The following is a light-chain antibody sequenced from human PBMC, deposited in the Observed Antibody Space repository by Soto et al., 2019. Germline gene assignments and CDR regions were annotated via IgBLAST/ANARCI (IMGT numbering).Light chain of an antibody. Sequence: IQLTQSPSSLSASVGDRVTITCRASQGISSYLGWYQQKPGKAPNLLIYDASTLHSGVPSRFSGGGSGTEFTLTISSLQPADLATYYCQHYNSYSEAFGQGTKVDIK. J-gene: IGKJ1*01. CDR2: DAS. V-gene: IGKV1-9*01. CDR1: QGISSY. CDR3: QHYNSYSEA.